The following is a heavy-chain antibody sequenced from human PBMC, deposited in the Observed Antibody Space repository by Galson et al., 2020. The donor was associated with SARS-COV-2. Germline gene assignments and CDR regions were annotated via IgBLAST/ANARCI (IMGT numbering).Heavy chain of an antibody. D-gene: IGHD6-13*01. V-gene: IGHV1-18*04. CDR2: ISAYNGNT. CDR3: ARVRIAAAGTSSGSFVPPIGGYSVGLYYYYGMDV. CDR1: GYTFTSYG. J-gene: IGHJ6*02. Sequence: ASVKVSCKASGYTFTSYGISWVRQAPGQGLEWMGWISAYNGNTNYAQKLPGRVTMTTDTSTSTAYMELRSLRSDDTAVYYCARVRIAAAGTSSGSFVPPIGGYSVGLYYYYGMDVWGQGTTVTVSS.